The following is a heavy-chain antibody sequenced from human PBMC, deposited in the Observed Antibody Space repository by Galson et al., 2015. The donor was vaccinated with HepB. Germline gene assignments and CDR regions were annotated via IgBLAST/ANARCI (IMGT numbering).Heavy chain of an antibody. CDR1: GFTFSSYG. V-gene: IGHV3-30*18. J-gene: IGHJ5*02. CDR3: AKDGGRGYTYGPNWFDP. CDR2: VSYDGGNK. D-gene: IGHD5-18*01. Sequence: SLRLSCAASGFTFSSYGMHWVRQAPGKGLEWVAVVSYDGGNKYYADSVKGRFTISRDNSKNTLCLQMNSLRAEDTAIYYCAKDGGRGYTYGPNWFDPWGQGTLVTVSS.